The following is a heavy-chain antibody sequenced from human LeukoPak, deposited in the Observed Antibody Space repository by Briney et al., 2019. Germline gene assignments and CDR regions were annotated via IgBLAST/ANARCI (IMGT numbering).Heavy chain of an antibody. Sequence: GGSLRLSCTASGFTFGDYAMSWVRQAPGKGLEWVGFIRSKAYGGTTEYAVSVKGRFTISRDDSKSIAYLQMNSLKTEDTAVYYCTTDPSSTSDAFDIWGQGTMVTVSS. CDR2: IRSKAYGGTT. V-gene: IGHV3-49*04. J-gene: IGHJ3*02. D-gene: IGHD2-2*01. CDR1: GFTFGDYA. CDR3: TTDPSSTSDAFDI.